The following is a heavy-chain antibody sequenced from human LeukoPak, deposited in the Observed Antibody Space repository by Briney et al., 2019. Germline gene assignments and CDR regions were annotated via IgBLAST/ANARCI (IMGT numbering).Heavy chain of an antibody. J-gene: IGHJ6*02. CDR3: ARVESSRWYVYYGMDV. V-gene: IGHV3-23*01. CDR2: ISGGGDNT. CDR1: GFTFSSYA. Sequence: GGSLRLSCAASGFTFSSYAMSWVRQAPGKGLDWVSAISGGGDNTYYADSVKGRFTISRDNSKNSLYLQINSLRAEDTAVYYCARVESSRWYVYYGMDVWGQGTTVTVSS. D-gene: IGHD6-13*01.